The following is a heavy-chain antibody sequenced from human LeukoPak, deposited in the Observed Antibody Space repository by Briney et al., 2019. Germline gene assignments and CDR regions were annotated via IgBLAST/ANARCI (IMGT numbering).Heavy chain of an antibody. Sequence: GGSLRLSCAASGFAFGDFSINWVRQAPGKGLVWVSRINNDGRSANYADSVKGRFTISRDNAKNTLYLQMNSLRAEDTAVYYCARDLRTPSDTNIAIDYWGQGTLVTVSS. J-gene: IGHJ4*02. D-gene: IGHD4-23*01. CDR1: GFAFGDFS. V-gene: IGHV3-74*01. CDR3: ARDLRTPSDTNIAIDY. CDR2: INNDGRSA.